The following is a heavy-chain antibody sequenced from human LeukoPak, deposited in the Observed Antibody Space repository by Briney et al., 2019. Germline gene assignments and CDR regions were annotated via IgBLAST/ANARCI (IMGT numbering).Heavy chain of an antibody. V-gene: IGHV3-23*01. J-gene: IGHJ4*02. D-gene: IGHD6-19*01. Sequence: GGSLRLSCAVSGFIFSSSAMSWVRQAPGKGLEWVSAISGGGDDTSYADSARGRFTVSRDNSKNTLYLQMNSLRAEDTAVYYCARDRTVAGFHLEAYWGQGTLVTVSS. CDR2: ISGGGDDT. CDR1: GFIFSSSA. CDR3: ARDRTVAGFHLEAY.